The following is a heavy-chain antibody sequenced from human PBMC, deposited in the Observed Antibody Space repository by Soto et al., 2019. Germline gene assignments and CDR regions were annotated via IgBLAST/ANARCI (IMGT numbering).Heavy chain of an antibody. CDR3: ARDRRSSSSLFYDY. CDR1: GYTFTGYY. J-gene: IGHJ4*02. D-gene: IGHD6-6*01. V-gene: IGHV1-2*04. Sequence: GASVKVSCRASGYTFTGYYMHWVRQAPGQGLEWMGWINPNSGGTNYAQKFQGWVTMTRETSISKPYMEVKRLRSDETAVYYCARDRRSSSSLFYDYWGQGTLVTFSS. CDR2: INPNSGGT.